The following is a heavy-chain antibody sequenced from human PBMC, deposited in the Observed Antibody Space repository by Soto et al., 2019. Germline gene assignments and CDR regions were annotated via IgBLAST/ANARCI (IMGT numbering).Heavy chain of an antibody. Sequence: SETLSLTCAVSGGSISSSNWWSWVRQPPGKGLEWIGEIYHSGSTNYNPSLKSRVTISVDKSKNQFSLKLSSVTAADTAVYYFARENVDTAMGAYYYYGMDVWGQGTTVTVSS. CDR2: IYHSGST. CDR1: GGSISSSNW. D-gene: IGHD5-18*01. J-gene: IGHJ6*02. V-gene: IGHV4-4*02. CDR3: ARENVDTAMGAYYYYGMDV.